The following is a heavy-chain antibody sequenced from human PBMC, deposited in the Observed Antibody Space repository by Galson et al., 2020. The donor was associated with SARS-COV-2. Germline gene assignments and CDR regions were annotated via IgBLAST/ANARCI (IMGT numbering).Heavy chain of an antibody. CDR3: ARTSYYYGSGAGYYYYCMDV. D-gene: IGHD3-10*01. J-gene: IGHJ6*03. CDR1: GGTFSSYA. V-gene: IGHV1-69*05. Sequence: ASVKVSCKASGGTFSSYAISWVRQAPGQGLEWMGGIIPIFGTANYAQKFQGRVTITTDESTSTAYMELSSLRSEDTAVYYCARTSYYYGSGAGYYYYCMDVWGKGTTVTGSS. CDR2: IIPIFGTA.